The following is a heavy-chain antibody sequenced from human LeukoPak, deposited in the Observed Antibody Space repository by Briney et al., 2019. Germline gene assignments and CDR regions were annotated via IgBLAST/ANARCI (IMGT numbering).Heavy chain of an antibody. V-gene: IGHV4-4*07. Sequence: SETLSLTCTVSGGSISSYYWSWIRQPAGKGLEWIGRIYTSGSTNYNPSLKSRVNMSVDTSKNQFSLKLSSVTAADTAVYYCARDGDSYGPTYYYYMDVWGKGTTVTVSS. CDR3: ARDGDSYGPTYYYYMDV. CDR2: IYTSGST. D-gene: IGHD5-18*01. J-gene: IGHJ6*03. CDR1: GGSISSYY.